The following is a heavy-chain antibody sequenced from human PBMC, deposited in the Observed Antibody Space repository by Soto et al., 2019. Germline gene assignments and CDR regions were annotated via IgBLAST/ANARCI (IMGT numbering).Heavy chain of an antibody. Sequence: EVQLVESGGGVVQPGGSLRLSCAASGFTFSTYWMSWVRHAPGKGPEFVANIKEDGGVKNYVDSVRGRFTISRDNAKNSVYRQMNSLRSEDTAVSYCARDPGSSAFDIWGQGAVVTVSS. CDR1: GFTFSTYW. J-gene: IGHJ3*02. D-gene: IGHD2-2*01. V-gene: IGHV3-7*04. CDR3: ARDPGSSAFDI. CDR2: IKEDGGVK.